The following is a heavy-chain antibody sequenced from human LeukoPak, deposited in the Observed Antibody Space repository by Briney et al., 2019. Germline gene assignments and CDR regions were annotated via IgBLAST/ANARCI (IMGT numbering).Heavy chain of an antibody. CDR1: GYTLTELS. J-gene: IGHJ4*02. Sequence: PEASVKVSCKVSGYTLTELSMHWVRQAPGKGLEWMGGFDPEDDETIYAQNFQGRVTMTRDTSISTAYMELSSLRSDDTAVYYCARVEAVAGALMDYWGQGTLVTVSS. CDR3: ARVEAVAGALMDY. V-gene: IGHV1-24*01. D-gene: IGHD6-19*01. CDR2: FDPEDDET.